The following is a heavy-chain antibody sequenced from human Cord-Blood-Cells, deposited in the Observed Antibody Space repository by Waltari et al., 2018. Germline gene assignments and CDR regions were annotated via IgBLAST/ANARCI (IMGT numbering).Heavy chain of an antibody. CDR3: ARGGGSSGEGNWFDP. J-gene: IGHJ5*02. V-gene: IGHV4-34*01. D-gene: IGHD6-19*01. Sequence: QVQLQQWGAGLLKPSETLSPTCAAYGGSFSGASCACTRHPPGKGLEWIGEINHSGSTNYNPSLKSRVTISVDTSKNQFSLKLSSVTAADTAVYYCARGGGSSGEGNWFDPWGQGTLVTVSS. CDR1: GGSFSGAS. CDR2: INHSGST.